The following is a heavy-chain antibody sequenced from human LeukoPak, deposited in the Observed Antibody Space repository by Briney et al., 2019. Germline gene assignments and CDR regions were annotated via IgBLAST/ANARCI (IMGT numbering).Heavy chain of an antibody. J-gene: IGHJ4*02. Sequence: GGPLRLSCAASGFTSNSYAMSWVRQAPGKGLEWVSTIGGSGGGPYYAGSVKGRFTISRDNSKNTLYLRMNSLRAEDTAVYYCVRQRYYYDSSGPYFDYWGQGALVTVSS. V-gene: IGHV3-23*01. CDR3: VRQRYYYDSSGPYFDY. D-gene: IGHD3-22*01. CDR1: GFTSNSYA. CDR2: IGGSGGGP.